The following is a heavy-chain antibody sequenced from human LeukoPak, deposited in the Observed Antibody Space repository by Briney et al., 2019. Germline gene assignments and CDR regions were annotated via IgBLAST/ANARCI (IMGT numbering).Heavy chain of an antibody. V-gene: IGHV3-74*01. CDR3: ASSPIAVALPSY. CDR2: VNPDGTRT. J-gene: IGHJ4*02. Sequence: GGSLRLSCVASGFTFRTYWMHWVRQAPGKGLVWLSRVNPDGTRTTYADSVKGRFTISRDNAKNSLYLQMNSLRAEDTAVYYCASSPIAVALPSYWGQGTLVTVSS. D-gene: IGHD6-19*01. CDR1: GFTFRTYW.